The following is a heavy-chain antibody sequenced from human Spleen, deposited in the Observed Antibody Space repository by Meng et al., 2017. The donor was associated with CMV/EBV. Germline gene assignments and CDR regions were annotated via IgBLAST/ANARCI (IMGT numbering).Heavy chain of an antibody. Sequence: GESLKISCAGARLRFSDSLMRWVPQTPGKGLEWVATIIEDGSEKNYGDSLQGRFSVPRDSAKNTLYLQMNSLRAEDTAVYYCARPYWSGYYTSGHGMDVWGQGTTVTVSS. D-gene: IGHD3-3*01. J-gene: IGHJ6*02. V-gene: IGHV3-7*01. CDR2: IIEDGSEK. CDR1: RLRFSDSL. CDR3: ARPYWSGYYTSGHGMDV.